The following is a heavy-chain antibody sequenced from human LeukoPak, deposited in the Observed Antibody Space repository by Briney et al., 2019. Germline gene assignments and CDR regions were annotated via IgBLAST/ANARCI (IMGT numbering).Heavy chain of an antibody. V-gene: IGHV3-21*01. CDR2: IRSSGGSM. D-gene: IGHD1-26*01. Sequence: GGSLRLSCAASGFTFNIYTMNWVRQAPGRGLEWVSSIRSSGGSMRSAHSVQGRFTISRDNAKNSLSLQMSSPRAEDTAVYYCARTFLGATVFRDAFDIWGQGTMATVSS. J-gene: IGHJ3*02. CDR3: ARTFLGATVFRDAFDI. CDR1: GFTFNIYT.